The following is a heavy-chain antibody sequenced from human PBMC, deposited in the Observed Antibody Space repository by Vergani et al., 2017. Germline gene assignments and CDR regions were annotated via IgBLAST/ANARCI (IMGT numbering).Heavy chain of an antibody. J-gene: IGHJ5*02. V-gene: IGHV5-10-1*03. Sequence: EVQLVQSGAEVKTPGESLRISCKGSGYSFTSYWISWVRQMPGKGLEWMGRIDPSDSYTNYSPSFQGHVTISAAKSISTAYLPWSSLKASDTAMYYCARLAAFXTRYYDILTGYYTDWFDPWGQGTLVTVSS. CDR2: IDPSDSYT. CDR3: ARLAAFXTRYYDILTGYYTDWFDP. CDR1: GYSFTSYW. D-gene: IGHD3-9*01.